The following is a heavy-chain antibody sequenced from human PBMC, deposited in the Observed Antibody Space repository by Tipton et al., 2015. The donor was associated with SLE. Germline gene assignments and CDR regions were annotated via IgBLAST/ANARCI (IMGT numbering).Heavy chain of an antibody. CDR3: AVVGGYSYGFDY. CDR2: INHSGST. D-gene: IGHD5-18*01. Sequence: TLSLTCAVYGGSFSGYYWSWIRQPPGKGLEWIGEINHSGSTNYNPSLKSRVTISVDTSKNQFSLKLSSVTAADTAVYYCAVVGGYSYGFDYWGQGTLVTVSS. CDR1: GGSFSGYY. J-gene: IGHJ4*02. V-gene: IGHV4-34*01.